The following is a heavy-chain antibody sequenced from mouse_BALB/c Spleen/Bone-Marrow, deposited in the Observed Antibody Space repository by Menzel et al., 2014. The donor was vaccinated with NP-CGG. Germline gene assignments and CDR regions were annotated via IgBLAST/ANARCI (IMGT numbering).Heavy chain of an antibody. CDR1: GYAFTNYW. J-gene: IGHJ2*01. CDR2: IYPGSGNT. Sequence: VQLQQSGTELVRPGTSVKISCKASGYAFTNYWLSWVKQRPGHGLEWIGDIYPGSGNTYYNEKFKGKVTLTADKSSSTAYMQLSGLTSEDSAVYLCARRRSLDYWGQGTTLTVSS. V-gene: IGHV1-63*01. CDR3: ARRRSLDY.